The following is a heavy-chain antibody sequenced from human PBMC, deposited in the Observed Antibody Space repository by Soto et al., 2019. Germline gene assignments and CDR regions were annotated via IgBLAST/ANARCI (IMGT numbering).Heavy chain of an antibody. D-gene: IGHD6-6*01. J-gene: IGHJ5*02. V-gene: IGHV4-31*03. CDR3: ARDRHNNFFDP. Sequence: SETLSLTCTVSVGSISSGGYYWSWIRQHPGKGLEWIGYIYYSGSTYYNPSLESRVTISLDTSKSQFSLTLHSVTAADTAIYYCARDRHNNFFDPWGQGTLVTVSS. CDR1: VGSISSGGYY. CDR2: IYYSGST.